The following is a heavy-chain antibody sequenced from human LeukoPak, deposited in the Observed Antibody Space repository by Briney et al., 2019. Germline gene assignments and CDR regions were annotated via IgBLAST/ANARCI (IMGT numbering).Heavy chain of an antibody. D-gene: IGHD3-16*01. J-gene: IGHJ6*02. CDR3: ARGGGLDV. CDR2: INHNGNVN. CDR1: GFTFSSYS. V-gene: IGHV3-7*03. Sequence: PGGSLRLSCAASGFTFSSYSLNWVRQAPGEGLEWVASINHNGNVNYYVDSVKGRFTISRDNAKNSLYLQMSNLRAEDTAVYFCARGGGLDVWGQGATVTVSS.